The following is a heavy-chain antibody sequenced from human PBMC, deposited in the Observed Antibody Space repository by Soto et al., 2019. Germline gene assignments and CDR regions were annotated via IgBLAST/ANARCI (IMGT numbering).Heavy chain of an antibody. CDR2: ISVGGGGT. Sequence: GSLRLSCAASGFTFSTYAMSWVRQAPGKGLEWVSSISVGGGGTYYADSVRGRSTISRDDSQKTLSLQINSLRAEDTAVYYCAKNYYFDSWGQGTLVTVSS. CDR1: GFTFSTYA. J-gene: IGHJ4*02. V-gene: IGHV3-23*01. CDR3: AKNYYFDS.